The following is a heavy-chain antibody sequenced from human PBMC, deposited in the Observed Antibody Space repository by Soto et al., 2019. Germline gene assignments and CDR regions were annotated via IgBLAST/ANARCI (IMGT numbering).Heavy chain of an antibody. CDR2: INPSGGST. D-gene: IGHD3-22*01. V-gene: IGHV1-46*01. Sequence: VSVKVSCKASGYTFTSYYMHWVRQAPGQGLEWMGIINPSGGSTSYAQKFQGRVTMTRDTSTSTVYMELSSLRSEDTAVYYCARPKTYYYDSSGHGYFDYWGQGTLVTVSS. CDR1: GYTFTSYY. J-gene: IGHJ4*02. CDR3: ARPKTYYYDSSGHGYFDY.